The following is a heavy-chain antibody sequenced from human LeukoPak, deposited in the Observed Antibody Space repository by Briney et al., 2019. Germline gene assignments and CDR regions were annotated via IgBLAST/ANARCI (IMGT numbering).Heavy chain of an antibody. V-gene: IGHV3-74*01. D-gene: IGHD3-22*01. CDR1: GFTFSSYW. Sequence: PGGSLRLSCAASGFTFSSYWMHWVRQAPGKGLVWVSRMNSDGSSTNYADSVKGRFTISRDNAKNTLYLQMNSLRAEDTAVYYCAKDTTYDSSGYYYFDAFDIWGQGTMVTVSS. J-gene: IGHJ3*02. CDR2: MNSDGSST. CDR3: AKDTTYDSSGYYYFDAFDI.